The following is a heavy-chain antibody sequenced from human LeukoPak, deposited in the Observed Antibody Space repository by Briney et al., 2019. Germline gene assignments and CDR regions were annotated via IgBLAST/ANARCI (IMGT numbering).Heavy chain of an antibody. Sequence: GSLRLSCAASGFTFSSYAMHWVRQPPGKGLEWIGEIYHSGSTNYNPSLKSRVTISVDKSKNQFSLKLSSVTAADTAVYYCARVRYSYGYGAFDIWGQGTMVTVSS. V-gene: IGHV4-4*02. D-gene: IGHD5-18*01. CDR2: IYHSGST. J-gene: IGHJ3*02. CDR1: GFTFSSYA. CDR3: ARVRYSYGYGAFDI.